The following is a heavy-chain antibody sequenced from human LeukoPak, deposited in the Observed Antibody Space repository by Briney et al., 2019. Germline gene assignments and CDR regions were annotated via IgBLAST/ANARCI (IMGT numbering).Heavy chain of an antibody. V-gene: IGHV3-30*04. D-gene: IGHD1-26*01. Sequence: PGTSLRLSCAASGFTFSSYAIYWVRQAPGKGLQWVAVISYDGINKYYADSVKGRFTISRDNSKNTLYLQMNSLRTEDTAVYYCARGESDSGTYSPGDFWGQGTLVTVSS. J-gene: IGHJ4*02. CDR1: GFTFSSYA. CDR3: ARGESDSGTYSPGDF. CDR2: ISYDGINK.